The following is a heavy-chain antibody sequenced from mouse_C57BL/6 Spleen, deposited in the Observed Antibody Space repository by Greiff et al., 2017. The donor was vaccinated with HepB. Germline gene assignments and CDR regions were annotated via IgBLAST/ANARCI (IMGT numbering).Heavy chain of an antibody. D-gene: IGHD2-4*01. CDR3: ARGRNYDYVDY. V-gene: IGHV1-82*01. Sequence: VKLQESGPELVKPGASVKISCKASGYAFSSSWMNWVKQRPGKGLEWIGRIYPGDGDTNYNGKFKGKATLTADKSSSTAYMQLSSLTSEDSAVYFCARGRNYDYVDYWGQGTTLTVSS. CDR2: IYPGDGDT. J-gene: IGHJ2*01. CDR1: GYAFSSSW.